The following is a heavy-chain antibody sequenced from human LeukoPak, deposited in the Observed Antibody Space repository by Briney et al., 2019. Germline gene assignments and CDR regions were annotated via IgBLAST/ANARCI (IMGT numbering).Heavy chain of an antibody. D-gene: IGHD6-19*01. CDR2: LNPNSGGT. CDR3: ARGAGSSGWLDY. CDR1: GYTFIDYY. J-gene: IGHJ4*02. V-gene: IGHV1-2*02. Sequence: ASVKVSCQTSGYTFIDYYMRWVRQAPGQGLEWMGWLNPNSGGTNYAQQFQGRVSMTRDTSISTAYIELSGLTSDDTAVYYCARGAGSSGWLDYWAQGTLVSV.